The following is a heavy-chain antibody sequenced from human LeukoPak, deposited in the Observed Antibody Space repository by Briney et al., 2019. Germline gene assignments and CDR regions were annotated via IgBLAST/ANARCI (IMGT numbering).Heavy chain of an antibody. CDR2: ISSSSSYT. V-gene: IGHV3-11*05. CDR3: AREYGGNPYFDY. D-gene: IGHD4-23*01. Sequence: GGSLRLSCEASGFTFSAYAMTWIRQAPGKGLEWFSYISSSSSYTNYADSVKGRFTISRDNAKNSLYLQMNSLRAEDTAVYYCAREYGGNPYFDYWGQGTLVTVSS. J-gene: IGHJ4*02. CDR1: GFTFSAYA.